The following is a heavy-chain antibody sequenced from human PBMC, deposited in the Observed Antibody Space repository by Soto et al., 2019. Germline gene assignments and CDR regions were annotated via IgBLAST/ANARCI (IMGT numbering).Heavy chain of an antibody. V-gene: IGHV3-15*01. CDR1: GFTFSSAP. J-gene: IGHJ5*01. D-gene: IGHD6-19*01. CDR3: TTPAIPVDGTQPFNS. Sequence: EVQLVESGGGFVKPGGSLTLSCAASGFTFSSAPMSWVRQAPGKGLEWVGRIKPNTNGGAIDYLAPVKGRFTLSRDDSKNTLYLQINSLKIEDSALYYCTTPAIPVDGTQPFNSWGHGALVTVSS. CDR2: IKPNTNGGAI.